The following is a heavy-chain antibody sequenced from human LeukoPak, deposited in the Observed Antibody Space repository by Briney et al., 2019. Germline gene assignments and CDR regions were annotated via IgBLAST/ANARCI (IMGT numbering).Heavy chain of an antibody. V-gene: IGHV4-34*01. CDR1: GGSFSGYY. J-gene: IGHJ4*02. CDR3: AMLVLWFGEVKRDY. D-gene: IGHD3-10*01. CDR2: INHSGST. Sequence: PSETLSLTCAVYGGSFSGYYWSWIRQPPGKGLEWIGEINHSGSTNYNPSLKSRVTISVDTSKNQFSLKLSSVTAAVTAVYYCAMLVLWFGEVKRDYWGQGTLVTVSS.